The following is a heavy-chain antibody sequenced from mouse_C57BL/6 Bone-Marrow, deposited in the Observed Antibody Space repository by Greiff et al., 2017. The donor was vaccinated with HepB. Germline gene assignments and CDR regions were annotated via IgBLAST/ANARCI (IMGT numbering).Heavy chain of an antibody. Sequence: VQLQQSGPELVKPGASVKISCKASGYTFTDYYMNWVKQSHGKSLEWIGDINPNNGGTSYNQKFKGKATLTVDKSSSTAYMELRSLTSEDSAVYYCAIGPYYYGSSYGYFDVWGTGTTVTVSS. CDR3: AIGPYYYGSSYGYFDV. CDR1: GYTFTDYY. D-gene: IGHD1-1*01. J-gene: IGHJ1*03. CDR2: INPNNGGT. V-gene: IGHV1-26*01.